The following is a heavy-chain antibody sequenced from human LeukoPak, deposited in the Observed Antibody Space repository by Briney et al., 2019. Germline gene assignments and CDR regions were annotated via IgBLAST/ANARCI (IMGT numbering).Heavy chain of an antibody. CDR3: AKDRAGTPWAD. CDR1: GFTFGIYS. J-gene: IGHJ4*02. V-gene: IGHV3-23*01. D-gene: IGHD1-1*01. Sequence: GGSLRLSCAASGFTFGIYSMTWVRQAPGKGLEWVSTVNPGGDSTYYADSVKGRFTISRDNSKNTVYLQMSSQRAEDTAIYYCAKDRAGTPWADWGEGTLVTVSS. CDR2: VNPGGDST.